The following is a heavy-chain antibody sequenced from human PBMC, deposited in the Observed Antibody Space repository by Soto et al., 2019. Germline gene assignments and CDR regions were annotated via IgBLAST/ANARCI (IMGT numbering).Heavy chain of an antibody. CDR2: IYRSGST. J-gene: IGHJ5*02. CDR3: ARAKLNWFDP. CDR1: GDSISGSNW. D-gene: IGHD1-1*01. Sequence: QVQLQESGPGLVKPSGTLSLNCAVSGDSISGSNWWTWVRQPPGKGLEWIGEIYRSGSTNYNPSLKCRVTISVDKAKKNFALKLRSVTAADTAVYYCARAKLNWFDPWGQGTLVTVSS. V-gene: IGHV4-4*02.